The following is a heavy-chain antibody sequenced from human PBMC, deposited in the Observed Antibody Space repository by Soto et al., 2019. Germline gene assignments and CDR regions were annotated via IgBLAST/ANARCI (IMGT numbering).Heavy chain of an antibody. V-gene: IGHV1-69*12. D-gene: IGHD4-17*01. CDR2: IIPIFGTA. CDR3: ATRGGDYGDYWDPYWYFDL. CDR1: GGTFSSYA. J-gene: IGHJ2*01. Sequence: QVQLVQSGAEVKKPGSSVKVSCEASGGTFSSYAISWVRQAPGQGLEWMGGIIPIFGTANYAQKFQGRVTITADESTSTAYMELSSLRSEDTAVYYCATRGGDYGDYWDPYWYFDLWGRGTLVTVSS.